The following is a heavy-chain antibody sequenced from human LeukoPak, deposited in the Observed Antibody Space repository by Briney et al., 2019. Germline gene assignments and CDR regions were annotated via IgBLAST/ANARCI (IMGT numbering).Heavy chain of an antibody. CDR3: ARGPDWDGGNSFLAY. V-gene: IGHV4-59*01. CDR2: IYYSGNT. D-gene: IGHD4-23*01. Sequence: PSETLSLTCTVSGGSISSYYWSWVRQPPGKGLEWIGYIYYSGNTNYNPSLKSRVTISADTSKNQFSLKLSAVTAADTAVYYCARGPDWDGGNSFLAYWGQGTLVTVSS. J-gene: IGHJ4*02. CDR1: GGSISSYY.